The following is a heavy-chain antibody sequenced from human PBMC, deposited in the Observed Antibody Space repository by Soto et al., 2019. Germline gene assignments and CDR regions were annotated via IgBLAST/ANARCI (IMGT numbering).Heavy chain of an antibody. CDR1: GGSITRNNHY. CDR2: ILYSGSI. CDR3: ARLGSSGWYQGSYFDY. Sequence: QLQLQESGPGLVKPSETLSLTCTVSGGSITRNNHYWGWIRQSPGKGLEWIGSILYSGSINYNPSVKRRVTLTVETSKNQFSLKMSSVTAADTAVYYCARLGSSGWYQGSYFDYWGQGTLVTVSS. D-gene: IGHD6-19*01. J-gene: IGHJ4*02. V-gene: IGHV4-39*01.